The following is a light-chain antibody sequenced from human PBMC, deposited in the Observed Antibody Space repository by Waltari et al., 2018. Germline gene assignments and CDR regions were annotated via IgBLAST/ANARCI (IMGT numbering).Light chain of an antibody. V-gene: IGLV2-14*03. J-gene: IGLJ3*02. CDR1: SSDVGYYNY. CDR3: CSYTPTTTWV. Sequence: QSAPTQPPSVSGSPGQSVTISCTGTSSDVGYYNYVSWYQQYPGKAPKLMIYGVSNRPSGISDRFSWSRSGNTASLTISGLQADDEADYYCCSYTPTTTWVFGGGTRLTVL. CDR2: GVS.